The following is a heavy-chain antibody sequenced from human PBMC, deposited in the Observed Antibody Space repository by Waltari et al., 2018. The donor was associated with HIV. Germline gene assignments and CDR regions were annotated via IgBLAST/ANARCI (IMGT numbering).Heavy chain of an antibody. J-gene: IGHJ4*02. V-gene: IGHV4-61*02. D-gene: IGHD5-12*01. CDR1: GGSISSGSYY. CDR2: IYTSGRT. Sequence: QVHLQESGPGLVKHSQTLSLTCIVSGGSISSGSYYWSWIRQPAGKGLEWIGRIYTSGRTNYNPSLKSRVAISVDTSKNQFSLKLSSVTAADTAVYYCAKNSGYDFFDYWGQGTLVTVSS. CDR3: AKNSGYDFFDY.